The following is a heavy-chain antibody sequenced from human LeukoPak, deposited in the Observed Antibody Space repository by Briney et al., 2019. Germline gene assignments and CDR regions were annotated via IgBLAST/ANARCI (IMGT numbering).Heavy chain of an antibody. Sequence: SEALSLTCTVSGGSISSSSYYWGWIRQPPGKGLEWIGSIYYSGSTYYNPSLKSRVTISVGTSKNQFSLKLSSVTAADTAVYYCARKVRFGYYMDVWGKGTTVTVSS. CDR3: ARKVRFGYYMDV. D-gene: IGHD3-10*01. V-gene: IGHV4-39*07. J-gene: IGHJ6*03. CDR2: IYYSGST. CDR1: GGSISSSSYY.